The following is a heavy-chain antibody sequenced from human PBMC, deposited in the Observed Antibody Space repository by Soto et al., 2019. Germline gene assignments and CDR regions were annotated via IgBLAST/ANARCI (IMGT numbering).Heavy chain of an antibody. CDR1: GGSISRHS. CDR2: IYYSGST. CDR3: ARGIAVAGRFDY. D-gene: IGHD6-19*01. V-gene: IGHV4-59*11. J-gene: IGHJ4*02. Sequence: SETLSLTCSVAGGSISRHSWSWFRQPPGKGLEWIGYIYYSGSTNYNPSLKSRVIISVDTSKNQFSLKLSSVTAADTAVYYCARGIAVAGRFDYWGQGSLVTVSS.